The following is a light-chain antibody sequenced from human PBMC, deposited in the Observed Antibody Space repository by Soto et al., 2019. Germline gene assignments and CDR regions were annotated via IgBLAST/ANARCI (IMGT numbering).Light chain of an antibody. V-gene: IGKV1-17*01. CDR3: LQHNSYPFT. CDR1: QGIRDA. J-gene: IGKJ3*01. CDR2: ASS. Sequence: DIQMTQSPSSLSASVGDRVTITCRASQGIRDALAWYQQKPGKAPKRLIYASSSLQSGVPSRFSGSGSGTQLTLTISSLQPEDSATYYCLQHNSYPFTFGPGTKVDIK.